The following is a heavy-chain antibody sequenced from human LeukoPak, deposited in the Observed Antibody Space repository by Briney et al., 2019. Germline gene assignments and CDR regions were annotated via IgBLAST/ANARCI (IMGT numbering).Heavy chain of an antibody. CDR3: ARIVYGGNSPFGY. J-gene: IGHJ4*02. CDR1: GFTFSSYW. CDR2: IKQDGSEK. V-gene: IGHV3-7*01. D-gene: IGHD4-23*01. Sequence: GSLRLSCAASGFTFSSYWMSWVRQAPGKGLEWVANIKQDGSEKYYVDSVKGRFTISRDNAKNSLYLQMNSLRAEDTAVYYCARIVYGGNSPFGYWGQGTLVTVSS.